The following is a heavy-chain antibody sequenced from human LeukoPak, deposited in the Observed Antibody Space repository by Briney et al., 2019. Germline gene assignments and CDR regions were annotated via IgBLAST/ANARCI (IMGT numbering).Heavy chain of an antibody. CDR2: LSISTGST. CDR3: AKGREVATITDFDY. V-gene: IGHV3-23*01. D-gene: IGHD5-24*01. J-gene: IGHJ4*02. Sequence: GGSLRLSCAASRSTFSDYALSWVRQAPGKGLEWVSSLSISTGSTYYADSVKGRFTISRDNSENMLYLQMDSLGAEDTAVYYCAKGREVATITDFDYWGQGTLVTVSS. CDR1: RSTFSDYA.